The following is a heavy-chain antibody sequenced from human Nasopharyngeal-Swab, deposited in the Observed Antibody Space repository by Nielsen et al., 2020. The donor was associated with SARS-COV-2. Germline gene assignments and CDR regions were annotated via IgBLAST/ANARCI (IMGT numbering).Heavy chain of an antibody. D-gene: IGHD3-22*01. CDR1: GFTFTSSA. CDR3: AADSGYYDSSGYVFDY. J-gene: IGHJ4*02. Sequence: SVKVSCKASGFTFTSSAVQWVRQARGQRLEWIGWIVVGSGNTNYAQKFQERVTITRDMSTSTAYMELCSLRSEDTAVYYCAADSGYYDSSGYVFDYWGQGTLVTVSS. V-gene: IGHV1-58*01. CDR2: IVVGSGNT.